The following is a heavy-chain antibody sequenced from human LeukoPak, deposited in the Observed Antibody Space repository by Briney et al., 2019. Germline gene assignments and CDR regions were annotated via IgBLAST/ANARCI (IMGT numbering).Heavy chain of an antibody. Sequence: PSETLSLTCTVSGGSISSSSYYWGWIRQPPGKGLEWIGSIYYSGSTYYNPSLKSRVTISVDTSKNQFSLKLSSVTAADTAVYYCARGLQDYYYYYMDVWGKGTTVTVSS. CDR1: GGSISSSSYY. D-gene: IGHD4-11*01. V-gene: IGHV4-39*07. CDR2: IYYSGST. J-gene: IGHJ6*03. CDR3: ARGLQDYYYYYMDV.